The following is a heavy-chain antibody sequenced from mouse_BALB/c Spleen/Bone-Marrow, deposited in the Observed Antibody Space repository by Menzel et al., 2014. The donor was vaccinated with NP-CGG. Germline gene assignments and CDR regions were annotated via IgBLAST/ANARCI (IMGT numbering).Heavy chain of an antibody. J-gene: IGHJ3*01. V-gene: IGHV2-9*02. CDR3: ARVGLRRTWFAY. CDR2: IWAGGST. Sequence: VQLQQSGPGLVAPSQSLSITCTVSGFSLTSYGIHWVRQPPGKGLEWLGVIWAGGSTNYNSALMSRLSISKDNSKSQVFLKMNSLQTDDTAMYYCARVGLRRTWFAYWGQGTLATVSA. CDR1: GFSLTSYG. D-gene: IGHD2-4*01.